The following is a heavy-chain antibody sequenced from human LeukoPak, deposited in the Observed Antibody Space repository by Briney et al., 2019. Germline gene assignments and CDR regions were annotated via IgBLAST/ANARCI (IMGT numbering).Heavy chain of an antibody. CDR2: IYYGGGT. Sequence: PSEALSLTCTVSGASISSSGFYWGWIRQPPGKGLDWIGSIYYGGGTYYNPSLKSRVTISVDTSKNQFFLKLSSVTAADTAVYYCGVGSGYDDYWGQGTLVTVSS. V-gene: IGHV4-39*07. CDR3: GVGSGYDDY. J-gene: IGHJ4*02. CDR1: GASISSSGFY. D-gene: IGHD5-12*01.